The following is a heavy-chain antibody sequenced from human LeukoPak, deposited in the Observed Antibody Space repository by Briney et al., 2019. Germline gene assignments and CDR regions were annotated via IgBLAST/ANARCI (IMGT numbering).Heavy chain of an antibody. J-gene: IGHJ5*02. D-gene: IGHD3-10*01. V-gene: IGHV4-39*07. CDR2: INHSGST. Sequence: PSETLSLTCTVSGGSVSSRSYYWSWIRQPPGKGLEWIGEINHSGSTNYNPSLKSRVTISVDTSKNQFSLKLSSVTAADTAVYYCARGPRITMVRGVIIPNWFDPWGQGTLVTVSS. CDR3: ARGPRITMVRGVIIPNWFDP. CDR1: GGSVSSRSYY.